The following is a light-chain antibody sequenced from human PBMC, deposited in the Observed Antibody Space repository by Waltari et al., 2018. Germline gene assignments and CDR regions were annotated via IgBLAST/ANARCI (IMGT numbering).Light chain of an antibody. V-gene: IGKV1-9*01. CDR2: AAS. CDR3: QHLNSYPIT. CDR1: QGISPD. Sequence: DIQLTQSPSFLSASVGDRVTITCRASQGISPDLAWYQQKPGKAPTLLIYAASTLQSGVPSRFSGSGSGTEFTLTISSLQPEDFATYYCQHLNSYPITFGQGTRLDIK. J-gene: IGKJ5*01.